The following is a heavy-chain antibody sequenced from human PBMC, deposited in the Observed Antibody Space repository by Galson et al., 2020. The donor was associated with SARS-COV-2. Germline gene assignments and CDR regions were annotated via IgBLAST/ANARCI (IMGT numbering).Heavy chain of an antibody. J-gene: IGHJ2*01. CDR3: TRGASVTFRYFAL. V-gene: IGHV4-39*07. D-gene: IGHD4-17*01. Sequence: SETLSLTCTVSGDSIGSTRYFWGWIRQPPGKGLEWIGSIFYSGNIYYNPSLKSRVTMSVDTSKNQFSLSLSSVTAADTAVYYCTRGASVTFRYFALWGRGTLVSVSS. CDR2: IFYSGNI. CDR1: GDSIGSTRYF.